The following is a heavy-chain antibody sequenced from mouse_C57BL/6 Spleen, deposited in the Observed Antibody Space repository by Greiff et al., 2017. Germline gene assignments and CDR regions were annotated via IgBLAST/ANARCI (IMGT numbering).Heavy chain of an antibody. J-gene: IGHJ4*01. CDR3: AVTFGDAMDY. CDR2: IYPGGGYT. V-gene: IGHV1-63*01. D-gene: IGHD2-12*01. Sequence: QVQLQQSGAELVRPGTSVKMSCKASGYTFTNYWIGWAKQRPGHGLEWIGDIYPGGGYTNYNEKFKGKATLTADKSSSTAYMQFSSLTSEDSAIYYGAVTFGDAMDYWGQGTSVTVSS. CDR1: GYTFTNYW.